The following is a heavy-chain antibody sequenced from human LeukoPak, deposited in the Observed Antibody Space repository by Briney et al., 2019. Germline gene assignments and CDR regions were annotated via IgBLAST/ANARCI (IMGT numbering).Heavy chain of an antibody. CDR1: GFTFSSYA. Sequence: GGSLRLSCAASGFTFSSYAMSWVRQAPGKGLEWVSTISGSGDSTYYADSVKGRFTISRDNAKNSLYLQMNSLRAEDTAVYYCARDRGGSGWPIFDSWGQGTLVTVSS. J-gene: IGHJ4*02. CDR3: ARDRGGSGWPIFDS. V-gene: IGHV3-23*01. D-gene: IGHD6-19*01. CDR2: ISGSGDST.